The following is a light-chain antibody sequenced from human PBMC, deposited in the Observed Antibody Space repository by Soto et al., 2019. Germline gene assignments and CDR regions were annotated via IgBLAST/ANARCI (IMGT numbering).Light chain of an antibody. CDR3: HQYGGSPQT. Sequence: EIVLTQSPGTLSLSPGERATLSCRASQSVSNDLAWYQRKPGQAPRLLIYGASSRAPGIADRCSGSGSGTDFILPISRLEPEDFAVYYCHQYGGSPQTFGQGTKVEIK. J-gene: IGKJ1*01. V-gene: IGKV3-20*01. CDR2: GAS. CDR1: QSVSND.